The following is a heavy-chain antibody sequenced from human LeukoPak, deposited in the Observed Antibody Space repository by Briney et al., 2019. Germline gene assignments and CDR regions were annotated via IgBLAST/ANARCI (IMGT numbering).Heavy chain of an antibody. CDR3: SWLGWG. Sequence: PGGSLRLSCAASGFTFSHAWMTWVRQAPGKGLEWVGHIKSKTDGGTADYAAPVKGRFTISRDDSKTTLYLQMNSLKTEDTAVYYCSWLGWGWGQGTLVTVSS. CDR1: GFTFSHAW. J-gene: IGHJ4*02. CDR2: IKSKTDGGTA. V-gene: IGHV3-15*01. D-gene: IGHD3-10*01.